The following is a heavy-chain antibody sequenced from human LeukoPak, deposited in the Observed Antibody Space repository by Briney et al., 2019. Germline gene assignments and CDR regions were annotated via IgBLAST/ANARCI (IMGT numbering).Heavy chain of an antibody. D-gene: IGHD3-22*01. CDR3: AKRKDSGGYYFFDY. CDR2: VSGGGGST. CDR1: GFTFSTYA. V-gene: IGHV3-23*01. Sequence: GGSLRLSCAASGFTFSTYAMTWVRQAPGKGLEWVSGVSGGGGSTYYADSVKGRFTISRDNSKNTLYQQMNSLRAEDTAVYYCAKRKDSGGYYFFDYWGQGTLVTVSS. J-gene: IGHJ4*02.